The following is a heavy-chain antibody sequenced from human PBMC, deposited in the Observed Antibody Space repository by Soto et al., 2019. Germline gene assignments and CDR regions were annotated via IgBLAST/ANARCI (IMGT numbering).Heavy chain of an antibody. J-gene: IGHJ6*02. V-gene: IGHV4-39*01. CDR1: GASIRSSAY. CDR2: IYSIGNT. CDR3: RRSSRYSMDV. Sequence: SETLSLTCTVSGASIRSSAYWGWIRQPPGKGLEWIGSIYSIGNTYYNPSLKSGVTISADTSKNQFSLNLISVTAADTAVYYRRRSSRYSMDVWGPGTTVTVSS. D-gene: IGHD6-19*01.